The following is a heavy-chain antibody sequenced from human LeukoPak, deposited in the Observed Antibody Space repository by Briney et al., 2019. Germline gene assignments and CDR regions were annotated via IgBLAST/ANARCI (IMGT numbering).Heavy chain of an antibody. CDR1: GYTFTSYD. V-gene: IGHV1-8*01. CDR3: ARGLPAAGTLGDY. J-gene: IGHJ4*02. D-gene: IGHD6-13*01. CDR2: MNPNSGNT. Sequence: ASVNVSCKASGYTFTSYDINWVRQATGQGLEWMGWMNPNSGNTGYAQKFQGRVTMTRNTSISTAYMELSSLRSEDTAVYYCARGLPAAGTLGDYWGQGTLVTVSS.